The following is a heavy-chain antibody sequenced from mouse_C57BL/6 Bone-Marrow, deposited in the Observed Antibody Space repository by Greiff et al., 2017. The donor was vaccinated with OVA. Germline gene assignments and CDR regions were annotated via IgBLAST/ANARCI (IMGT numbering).Heavy chain of an antibody. CDR1: GYTFTSYT. J-gene: IGHJ1*03. D-gene: IGHD4-1*01. Sequence: LVESGAELARPGASVKMSCKASGYTFTSYTMHWVKQRPGQGLEWIGYINPSSGYTKYNQKFKDKATLTADKSSSTAYMQLSSLTSEDSAVYYCARGWDGYFDVWGTGTTVTVSS. CDR2: INPSSGYT. CDR3: ARGWDGYFDV. V-gene: IGHV1-4*01.